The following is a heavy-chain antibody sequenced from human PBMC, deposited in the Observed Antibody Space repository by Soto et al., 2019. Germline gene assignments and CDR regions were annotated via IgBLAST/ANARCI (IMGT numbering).Heavy chain of an antibody. CDR3: AKDRGGDCPDNSCYFGTDY. CDR1: GFTFSSYG. Sequence: GGSLRLSCVGSGFTFSSYGMHWVRQAPGKGLECVAVISDTGSSHYYAASVEGRFTISRENSKNTLSLHMDRLRVEDTAVYYCAKDRGGDCPDNSCYFGTDYWGQGTPVTVSS. J-gene: IGHJ4*02. D-gene: IGHD2-2*01. V-gene: IGHV3-30*18. CDR2: ISDTGSSH.